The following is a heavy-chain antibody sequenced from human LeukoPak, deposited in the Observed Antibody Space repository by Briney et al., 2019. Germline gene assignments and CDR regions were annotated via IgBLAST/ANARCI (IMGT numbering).Heavy chain of an antibody. CDR3: ARHTRVTATIDC. V-gene: IGHV4-39*01. Sequence: PSETLSLTCTVSGGSISSSSYYWGWIRQPPGTGLEWIGSIYYSGGTYYNPSLKSRVTISVDTSKNQFSLKLSSVTAADTAVYYCARHTRVTATIDCWGQGTLVTVSS. D-gene: IGHD4-23*01. CDR2: IYYSGGT. CDR1: GGSISSSSYY. J-gene: IGHJ4*02.